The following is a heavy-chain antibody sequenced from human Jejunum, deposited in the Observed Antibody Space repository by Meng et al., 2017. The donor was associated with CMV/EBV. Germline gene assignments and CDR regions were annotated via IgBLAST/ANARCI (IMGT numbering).Heavy chain of an antibody. Sequence: KASGYSFTSYGVGWVRQAPGQALEWVGWISAYNGNTNYAQKFQGRVTMTTDTSTGTAYMELRSLRSDDTALYFCARGLIAALFDYWGQGTLVTVSS. CDR3: ARGLIAALFDY. CDR2: ISAYNGNT. J-gene: IGHJ4*02. V-gene: IGHV1-18*01. D-gene: IGHD6-25*01. CDR1: GYSFTSYG.